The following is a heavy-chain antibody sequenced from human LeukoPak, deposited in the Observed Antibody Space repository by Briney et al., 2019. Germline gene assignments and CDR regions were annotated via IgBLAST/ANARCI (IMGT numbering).Heavy chain of an antibody. D-gene: IGHD1-26*01. CDR1: GFTFSTYP. J-gene: IGHJ4*02. Sequence: GGSLRLSCAASGFTFSTYPMNWFRQAPGKGLEWVSYITNTGSTTIYADSVRGRFTTSSDNAKNSLYLQMNSLRAEDTAVYYCARDPVGATTPDCWGQGALVTVSS. CDR2: ITNTGSTT. CDR3: ARDPVGATTPDC. V-gene: IGHV3-48*04.